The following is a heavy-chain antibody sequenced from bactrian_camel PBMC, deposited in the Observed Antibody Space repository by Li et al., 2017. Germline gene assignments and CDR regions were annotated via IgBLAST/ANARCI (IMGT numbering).Heavy chain of an antibody. J-gene: IGHJ4*01. CDR3: AADRRRHGPPSLRPGDYSV. V-gene: IGHV3S53*01. D-gene: IGHD2*01. CDR1: GIALGSSC. CDR2: LASDGSS. Sequence: HVQLVESGGGSVDAGGSLTLSCAASGIALGSSCMGWFRQAPGKEREGVASLASDGSSIYANSLKGRFSISKDNARNWLDLQMDSLEPGDTARYYCAADRRRHGPPSLRPGDYSVWGQGTQVTVS.